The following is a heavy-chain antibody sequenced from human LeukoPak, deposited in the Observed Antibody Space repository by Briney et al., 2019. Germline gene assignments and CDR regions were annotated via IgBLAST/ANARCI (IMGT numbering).Heavy chain of an antibody. CDR1: GGSISSYY. Sequence: PSETLSLTRTVSGGSISSYYWSWIRQPPGKGLEWIGYIYYSGSTNYNPSLKSRVTISVDTSKNQFSLKLSSVTAADTAVYYCARIWGYCSGGSCAWFDPWGQGTLVTVSS. J-gene: IGHJ5*02. V-gene: IGHV4-59*01. CDR3: ARIWGYCSGGSCAWFDP. D-gene: IGHD2-15*01. CDR2: IYYSGST.